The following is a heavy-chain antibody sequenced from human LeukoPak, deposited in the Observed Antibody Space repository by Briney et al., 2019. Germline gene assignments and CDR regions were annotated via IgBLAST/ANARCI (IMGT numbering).Heavy chain of an antibody. D-gene: IGHD3-3*01. V-gene: IGHV5-51*01. Sequence: GESLKISCKGSGYSFANYWIGWVRQMPGKGLGWMGIIYPGDSDTKYSPSFQGQVTISADKSISTAYLQWSSLKASDTAMYYCARRLWSGYCLDYWGQGTLVTVSS. CDR1: GYSFANYW. CDR3: ARRLWSGYCLDY. J-gene: IGHJ4*02. CDR2: IYPGDSDT.